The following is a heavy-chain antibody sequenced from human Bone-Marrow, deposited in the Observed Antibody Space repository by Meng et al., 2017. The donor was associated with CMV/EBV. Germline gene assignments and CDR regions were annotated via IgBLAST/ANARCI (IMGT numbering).Heavy chain of an antibody. J-gene: IGHJ5*02. CDR1: GFTFTSYE. CDR3: ANGPDCSSTSCENWFDP. V-gene: IGHV3-48*03. D-gene: IGHD2-2*01. CDR2: ISSSGSNI. Sequence: GGSLRLPCAASGFTFTSYEMTWVHQAPGKGLEWVSYISSSGSNIYYADSVKGRFTISRDNAKNSLYLQMNTLRAEDTAVYYCANGPDCSSTSCENWFDPWDRGTLVTVSS.